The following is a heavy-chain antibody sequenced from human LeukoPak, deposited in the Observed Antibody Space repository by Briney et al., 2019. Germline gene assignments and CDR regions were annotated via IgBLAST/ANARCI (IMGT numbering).Heavy chain of an antibody. V-gene: IGHV4-59*01. CDR1: GGSISSYY. CDR3: ARAYGYCSSTSCCTESEELYYFDY. D-gene: IGHD2-2*02. Sequence: PSETLSLTCTVSGGSISSYYWSWIRQPPGKGLEWIGYIYYSGSTNYNPSLKSRVTISVDTSKNQFSLKLSSVTAADTAVYYCARAYGYCSSTSCCTESEELYYFDYWGQGTLVTVSS. J-gene: IGHJ4*02. CDR2: IYYSGST.